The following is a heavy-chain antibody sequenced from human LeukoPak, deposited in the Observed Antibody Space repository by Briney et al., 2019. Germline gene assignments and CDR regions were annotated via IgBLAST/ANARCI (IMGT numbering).Heavy chain of an antibody. J-gene: IGHJ4*02. V-gene: IGHV3-23*01. CDR1: GFTFSSYA. Sequence: PGRSLRLSCAASGFTFSSYAMSWVRQAPGKGLEWVSAISGSGGSTYYADSVKGRFTISRDNSKNTLYLQMNSLRAEDTAVYYCAREGIAAYRLYFDYWGQGTLVTVSS. CDR2: ISGSGGST. CDR3: AREGIAAYRLYFDY. D-gene: IGHD6-13*01.